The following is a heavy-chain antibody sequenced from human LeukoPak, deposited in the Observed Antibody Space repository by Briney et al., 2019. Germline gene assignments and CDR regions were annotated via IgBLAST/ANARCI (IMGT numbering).Heavy chain of an antibody. Sequence: SETLSLTCTVSGGSISSYYWSWIRQPPGKGLEWIGYIYYSGSTNYNPSLKSRVTISVDTSKNQFSLKLSSVTAADTAVYYCARTLRIGYNWFDPWGQGTLVTVSS. CDR3: ARTLRIGYNWFDP. J-gene: IGHJ5*02. V-gene: IGHV4-59*01. CDR1: GGSISSYY. CDR2: IYYSGST. D-gene: IGHD4-17*01.